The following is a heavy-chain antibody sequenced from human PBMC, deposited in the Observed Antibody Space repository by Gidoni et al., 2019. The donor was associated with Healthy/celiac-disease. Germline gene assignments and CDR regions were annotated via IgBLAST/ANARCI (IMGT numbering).Heavy chain of an antibody. CDR2: IKQDGSEK. Sequence: EVQLVESGGGLVQPGGSLRLSCAASGFPFSSYWMSWVRQAPGKGLEWVANIKQDGSEKYYVDSVKGRFTISRDNAKNSLYLQMNSLRAEDTAVYYCARDELGWELLPTFDYWGQGTLVTVSS. CDR1: GFPFSSYW. J-gene: IGHJ4*02. CDR3: ARDELGWELLPTFDY. V-gene: IGHV3-7*01. D-gene: IGHD1-26*01.